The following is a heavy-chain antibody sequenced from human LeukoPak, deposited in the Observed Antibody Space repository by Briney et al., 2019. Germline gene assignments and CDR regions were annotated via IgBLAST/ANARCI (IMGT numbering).Heavy chain of an antibody. D-gene: IGHD6-19*01. Sequence: PGGSLRLSCAASGFTFSSYAMSWVRQAPGKGLEWVSAISGSGGSTYYADSVKGRFTISRDNSKNTLYLQMNSLRAEDTAVYYCAKDRECSSGWVFSEYFQHWGQGTLVTVSS. J-gene: IGHJ1*01. V-gene: IGHV3-23*01. CDR3: AKDRECSSGWVFSEYFQH. CDR1: GFTFSSYA. CDR2: ISGSGGST.